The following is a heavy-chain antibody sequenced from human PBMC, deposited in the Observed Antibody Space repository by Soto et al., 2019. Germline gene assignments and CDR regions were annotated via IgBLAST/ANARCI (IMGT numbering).Heavy chain of an antibody. CDR2: IKSKRDGGTT. CDR3: TTDPATMVTNPYFAIDV. Sequence: GGSLRLSCAASGFIFSNARMTWVRQAPGKGLEWVGRIKSKRDGGTTDYAAPVKGRFTISRDDSKNTLYLEMNSLTTEDTALYYCTTDPATMVTNPYFAIDVWGQGTMVTVSS. CDR1: GFIFSNAR. D-gene: IGHD4-17*01. J-gene: IGHJ6*02. V-gene: IGHV3-15*01.